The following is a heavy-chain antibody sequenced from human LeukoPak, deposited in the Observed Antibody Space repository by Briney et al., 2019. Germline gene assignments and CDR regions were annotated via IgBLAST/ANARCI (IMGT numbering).Heavy chain of an antibody. CDR2: IYYSGST. Sequence: SETLSLTCTVSGASVSSGSYYWSWIRQPPGKGLEWIGYIYYSGSTNYNPSLKSRVSMTVETSRDQFSLKLGSVTAADTAVYYCARMEAWVVPSGPRGFDYWGQGTLVTVSS. D-gene: IGHD1-26*01. J-gene: IGHJ4*02. CDR3: ARMEAWVVPSGPRGFDY. V-gene: IGHV4-61*01. CDR1: GASVSSGSYY.